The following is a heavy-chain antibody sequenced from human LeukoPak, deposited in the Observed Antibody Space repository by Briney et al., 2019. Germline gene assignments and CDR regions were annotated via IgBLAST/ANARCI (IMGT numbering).Heavy chain of an antibody. CDR3: AKDRGRTWVQVAN. CDR1: GFTFSSYA. V-gene: IGHV3-23*01. D-gene: IGHD2-15*01. CDR2: ISNSGGST. J-gene: IGHJ4*02. Sequence: GGSLRLSCAASGFTFSSYAMSWVRQAPGKGLEWVSSISNSGGSTYYADSVKGRFTISRDNSKNTLYLQMNSLRVEDTAVYYCAKDRGRTWVQVANWGQGTLVTVSS.